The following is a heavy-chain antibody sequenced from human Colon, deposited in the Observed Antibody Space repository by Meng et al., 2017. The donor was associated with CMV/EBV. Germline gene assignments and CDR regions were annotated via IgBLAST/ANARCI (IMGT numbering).Heavy chain of an antibody. Sequence: ASVKVSCKASGYTFTSYYIHWVRQAPGQGLEWMGVVNPSGVTAYYAQKFQGRVTMTRDTSTSTVYMELSSLRSDDTAVYYCARDSGLPLDYWGQGTLVPSPQ. J-gene: IGHJ4*02. D-gene: IGHD5-12*01. CDR2: VNPSGVTA. CDR3: ARDSGLPLDY. V-gene: IGHV1-46*01. CDR1: GYTFTSYY.